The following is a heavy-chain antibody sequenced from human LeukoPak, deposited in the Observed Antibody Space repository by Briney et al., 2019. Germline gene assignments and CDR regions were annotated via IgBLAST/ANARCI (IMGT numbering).Heavy chain of an antibody. J-gene: IGHJ5*02. D-gene: IGHD6-13*01. CDR2: INSDGSST. CDR3: ARGGYREQLGS. CDR1: GFTLSSYW. Sequence: GGSLRLSCAASGFTLSSYWMHWVRQAPGKGLVWVSRINSDGSSTSYADSVKGRFSISRDNAKNTLYLQMNSLRAEDTAVYYCARGGYREQLGSWGQGTLVTVSS. V-gene: IGHV3-74*01.